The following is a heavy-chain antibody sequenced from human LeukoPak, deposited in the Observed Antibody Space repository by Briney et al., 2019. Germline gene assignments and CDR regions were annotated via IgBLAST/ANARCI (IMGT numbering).Heavy chain of an antibody. V-gene: IGHV3-53*01. Sequence: GGSLRLSCAASGFTVRNEYMTWVRQAPGKGLEWLSVIYRDGSTYYADSVKGRFTISRDNSKNTVYLQMSSLRAEDTAVYYCAKIVVITGTDYFDYWGQGTLVTVSS. D-gene: IGHD3-22*01. CDR3: AKIVVITGTDYFDY. CDR1: GFTVRNEY. J-gene: IGHJ4*02. CDR2: IYRDGST.